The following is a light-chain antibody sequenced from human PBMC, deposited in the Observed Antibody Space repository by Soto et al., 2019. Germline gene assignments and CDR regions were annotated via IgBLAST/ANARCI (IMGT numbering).Light chain of an antibody. V-gene: IGKV3D-20*02. CDR2: RAS. CDR1: QSVSSNY. J-gene: IGKJ4*01. Sequence: IEMTQSPATLSVSPGERATLSCRASQSVSSNYLAWYQQKPGQAPKVLIYRASIRATGIPDRFTGSGSGTDFTLTISSLQPEDFATYYCQQSYSTPLTFGGGTKVDI. CDR3: QQSYSTPLT.